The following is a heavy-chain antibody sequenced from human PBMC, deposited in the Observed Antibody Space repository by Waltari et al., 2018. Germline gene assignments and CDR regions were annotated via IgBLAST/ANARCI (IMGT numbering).Heavy chain of an antibody. CDR1: GYTFTSYG. D-gene: IGHD3-9*01. Sequence: QVQVVQSGAEVKNPGASVRVSCKASGYTFTSYGFRWVRQAPGHGLEWMGWISAYNGDTNYAQKFQGRVTMTTDTSRTTAYMELRSLRSDDTAVYYCARGDDILTGDHKGLDYWGQGTLVSVSS. CDR2: ISAYNGDT. V-gene: IGHV1-18*01. J-gene: IGHJ4*02. CDR3: ARGDDILTGDHKGLDY.